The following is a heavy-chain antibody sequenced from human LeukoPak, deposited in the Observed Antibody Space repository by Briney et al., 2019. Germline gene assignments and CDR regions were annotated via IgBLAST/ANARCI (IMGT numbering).Heavy chain of an antibody. V-gene: IGHV1-18*01. CDR3: ARDGGLPFAADY. J-gene: IGHJ4*02. Sequence: ASVKVSCKASGYTFTSHGISWVRQAPGQGLEWMGWISAYNGNTNYAEKLQGRVALTTDTSTSTAYMELRSLRSDDTAVYYCARDGGLPFAADYWGQGTLVTVSS. CDR1: GYTFTSHG. CDR2: ISAYNGNT. D-gene: IGHD3-16*01.